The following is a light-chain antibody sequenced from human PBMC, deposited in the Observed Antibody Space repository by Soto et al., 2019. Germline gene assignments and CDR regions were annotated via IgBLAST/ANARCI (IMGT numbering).Light chain of an antibody. J-gene: IGLJ2*01. CDR3: AAWDDSLNGVV. Sequence: QSVLTQPPSASGTPGQRVTISCSGSSSNIGSNAVSWYRQLPGTAPKLLIYSNNHRPSGVPDRFSGSKSGTSASLAISGLQSEDEADYYCAAWDDSLNGVVFGGGTQLTVL. V-gene: IGLV1-44*01. CDR1: SSNIGSNA. CDR2: SNN.